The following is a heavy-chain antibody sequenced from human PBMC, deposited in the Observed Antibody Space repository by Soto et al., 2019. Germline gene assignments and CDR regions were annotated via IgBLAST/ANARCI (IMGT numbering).Heavy chain of an antibody. J-gene: IGHJ6*02. CDR1: GGSIRSGGYY. Sequence: PSETLSLTCTVSGGSIRSGGYYWSWIRQHPGKGLEWIGYIYYSGSTYYNPSLKSRVTISVDTSKNQFSLKLSSVTAADTAVYYCARDSIAAAGTEDYYGMDVWGQGTTVTVSS. CDR2: IYYSGST. CDR3: ARDSIAAAGTEDYYGMDV. V-gene: IGHV4-31*03. D-gene: IGHD6-13*01.